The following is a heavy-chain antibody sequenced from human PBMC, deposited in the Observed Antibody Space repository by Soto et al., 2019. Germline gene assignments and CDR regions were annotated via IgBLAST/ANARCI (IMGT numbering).Heavy chain of an antibody. V-gene: IGHV3-21*01. CDR1: GFTFSSYS. CDR3: ARVSSSRNHDAFDI. CDR2: ISSSSSYI. D-gene: IGHD6-13*01. J-gene: IGHJ3*02. Sequence: VQLVESGGGLVKPGGSLRLSCAASGFTFSSYSMNWVRQAPGKGLEWVSSISSSSSYIYYADSVKGRFTISRDNAKNSLYLQMNSLRAEDTAVYYCARVSSSRNHDAFDIWGQGTMVTVSS.